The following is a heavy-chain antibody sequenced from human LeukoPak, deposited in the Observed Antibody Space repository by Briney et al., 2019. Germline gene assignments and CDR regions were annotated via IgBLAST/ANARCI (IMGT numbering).Heavy chain of an antibody. CDR2: IIPILGIA. J-gene: IGHJ5*02. D-gene: IGHD3-22*01. Sequence: SVKVSCKASGGTFSSYAISWVRQAPGQGLEWMGRIIPILGIANYAQKFQGRVTITADKSTSTAYMELSSLRSEDTAVYYCARSRRGYDSSGYYYEGFGTFDPWGQGTLVTVSS. CDR1: GGTFSSYA. V-gene: IGHV1-69*04. CDR3: ARSRRGYDSSGYYYEGFGTFDP.